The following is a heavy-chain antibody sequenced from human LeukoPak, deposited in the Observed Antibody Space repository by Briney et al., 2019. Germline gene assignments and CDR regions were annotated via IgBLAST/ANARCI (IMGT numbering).Heavy chain of an antibody. CDR3: ARIDYGSGSYYDY. CDR2: IYRGGST. CDR1: GFTVSSNY. Sequence: GGSLRLSCAASGFTVSSNYMSWVRQAPGKGLEWVSVIYRGGSTYYADSVKGRFTISRDNSKNTLYLQMNSLRAEDTAVYYCARIDYGSGSYYDYWGQGTLVTVPS. D-gene: IGHD3-10*01. V-gene: IGHV3-53*01. J-gene: IGHJ4*02.